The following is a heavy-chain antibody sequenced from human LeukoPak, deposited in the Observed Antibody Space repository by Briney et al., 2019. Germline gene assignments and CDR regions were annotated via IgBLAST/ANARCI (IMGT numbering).Heavy chain of an antibody. CDR2: IGRSDGST. V-gene: IGHV3-23*01. CDR1: GFTFSSYA. D-gene: IGHD3-22*01. Sequence: GGSLRLSCAASGFTFSSYAMSWVRQAPGKGLEWVSTIGRSDGSTFYADSVKGRFTISRDNSKNTPYLQMNSLRAEDTAVYYCAKVAESSGYSFDCWGQGTLVTVSS. J-gene: IGHJ4*02. CDR3: AKVAESSGYSFDC.